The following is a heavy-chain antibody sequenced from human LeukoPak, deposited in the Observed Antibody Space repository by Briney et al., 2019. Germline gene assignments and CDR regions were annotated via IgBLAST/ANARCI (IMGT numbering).Heavy chain of an antibody. J-gene: IGHJ1*01. V-gene: IGHV1-2*02. CDR2: INPNSGVT. Sequence: ASVKVSCKASGYTFTGYYMHWVRQAPGQGLEWMGWINPNSGVTNYAQKFQGRVTMTRDTSISTAYMELSRLRSDDTAVYYCARGALLYGGNIYQHWGQGTLVTVSS. D-gene: IGHD4-23*01. CDR3: ARGALLYGGNIYQH. CDR1: GYTFTGYY.